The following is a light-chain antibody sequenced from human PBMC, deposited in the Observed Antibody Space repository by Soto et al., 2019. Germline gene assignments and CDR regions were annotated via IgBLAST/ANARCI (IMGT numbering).Light chain of an antibody. J-gene: IGKJ4*01. CDR2: DAS. CDR3: QQYDNLPRT. V-gene: IGKV1-33*01. CDR1: QDISNY. Sequence: DIQMTQSPSSLSASVGDRVTITCQASQDISNYLNWYQQKPGKAPKPLIYDASNLETGVPSRFSGSGSGRDFTFTIRSLHPEDIATYYCQQYDNLPRTFGGGTKVEI.